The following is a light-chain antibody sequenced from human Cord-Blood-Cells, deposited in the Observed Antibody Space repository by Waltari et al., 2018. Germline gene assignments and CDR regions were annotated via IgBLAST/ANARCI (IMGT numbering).Light chain of an antibody. J-gene: IGLJ3*02. Sequence: QSALTQPASVSGSPGQSITISCTGTSSDVGGYNYVSWYQQHPGKAPKLMIYDVSKRPSGFSTRFSGSKSGNPASLTISGLQAEDEADYYCSSYPSSSTLVFGGGTKLTVL. CDR3: SSYPSSSTLV. V-gene: IGLV2-14*01. CDR2: DVS. CDR1: SSDVGGYNY.